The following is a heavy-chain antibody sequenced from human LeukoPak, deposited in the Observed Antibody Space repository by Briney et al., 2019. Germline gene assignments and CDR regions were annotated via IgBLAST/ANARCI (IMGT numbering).Heavy chain of an antibody. CDR3: AKVSDYVWGSYRDVDY. CDR2: ISFDGSNK. V-gene: IGHV3-30*18. CDR1: GFTFSSYG. D-gene: IGHD3-16*02. J-gene: IGHJ4*02. Sequence: GGSLRLSCAASGFTFSSYGMHWVRQAPGKGLEWVAVISFDGSNKYYADSVKGRFTISRDNSKNTLFLQMNSLRAEDTAVYYCAKVSDYVWGSYRDVDYWGQGTLVTVSS.